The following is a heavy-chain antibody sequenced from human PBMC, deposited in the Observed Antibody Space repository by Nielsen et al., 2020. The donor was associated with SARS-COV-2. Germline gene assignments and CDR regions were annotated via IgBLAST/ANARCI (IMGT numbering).Heavy chain of an antibody. CDR2: IWYDGSNK. CDR1: GFTFSSYG. V-gene: IGHV3-33*01. Sequence: GESLKISCAASGFTFSSYGMHWVRQAPGKGLEWVAVIWYDGSNKYYADSVKGRFTISRDNSKNTLYLQMNSLRAEDTAVYYCARASGYSSSWYPWGQGTLVTVSS. CDR3: ARASGYSSSWYP. J-gene: IGHJ5*02. D-gene: IGHD6-13*01.